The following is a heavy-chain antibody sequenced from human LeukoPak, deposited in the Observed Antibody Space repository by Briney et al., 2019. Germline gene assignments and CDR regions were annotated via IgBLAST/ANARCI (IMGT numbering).Heavy chain of an antibody. CDR2: IQQDGSEK. Sequence: PGGSLRLSCAASGFIFSSYWMSWVRQAPGKGLEWVANIQQDGSEKYYVDSVKGRFTISRDNAKKSLFLQVSSLRGEDTAVYYCARDRGFSYGIDFWGQGTLVTVSS. CDR3: ARDRGFSYGIDF. V-gene: IGHV3-7*04. CDR1: GFIFSSYW. J-gene: IGHJ4*02. D-gene: IGHD5-18*01.